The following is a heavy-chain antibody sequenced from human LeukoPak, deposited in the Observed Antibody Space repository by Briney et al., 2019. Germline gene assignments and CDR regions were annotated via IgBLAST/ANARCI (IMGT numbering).Heavy chain of an antibody. D-gene: IGHD5-24*01. J-gene: IGHJ1*01. CDR1: GFTSSDYW. Sequence: PGGSLRLSCAVSGFTSSDYWMHWVRHAPGKGLVWVSRFKNDGSSATYADSVKGRFTISRDEAKNTLYLQMNSLRVEDTAVYYCARLTRVGYNSYVYWGQGTLVTVSS. V-gene: IGHV3-74*01. CDR2: FKNDGSSA. CDR3: ARLTRVGYNSYVY.